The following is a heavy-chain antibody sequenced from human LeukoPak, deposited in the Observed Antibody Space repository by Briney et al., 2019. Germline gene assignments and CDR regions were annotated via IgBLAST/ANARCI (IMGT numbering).Heavy chain of an antibody. D-gene: IGHD6-19*01. V-gene: IGHV3-30*02. CDR1: GFTFNSFG. CDR3: ARETTGYNSPFDY. CDR2: IRYDGSSK. J-gene: IGHJ4*02. Sequence: GGSLRLSCAASGFTFNSFGIHWVRQAPGKGLEWVAFIRYDGSSKYYADSVKGRFTISRDNSKNTLYLQINSLRAEDTAVYYCARETTGYNSPFDYWGQGTLVTVSS.